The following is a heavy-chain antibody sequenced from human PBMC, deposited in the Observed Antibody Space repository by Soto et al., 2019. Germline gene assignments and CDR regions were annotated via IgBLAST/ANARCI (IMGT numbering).Heavy chain of an antibody. D-gene: IGHD6-19*01. CDR1: GFTFSNYA. J-gene: IGHJ4*02. V-gene: IGHV3-23*01. CDR3: AKDGSSGWGYFDY. Sequence: EVELLESGGGLVQPGGSLSLACEASGFTFSNYAMSWVRQAPGKGLEWVSGIIIRGGNTYYADSVKGRFTISRDDSKNTLYLQMYSLRVEDTAAYFCAKDGSSGWGYFDYWGQGALVTVSS. CDR2: IIIRGGNT.